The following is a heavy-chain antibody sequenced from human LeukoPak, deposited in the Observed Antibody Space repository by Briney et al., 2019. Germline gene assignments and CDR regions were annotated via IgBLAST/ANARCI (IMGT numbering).Heavy chain of an antibody. CDR2: IIAGGST. V-gene: IGHV3-23*01. Sequence: GGSLRLSCVASGFTIRSYAMAWVRQTPGKGLEQGLEWVASIIAGGSTYYADSVKGRFTISRDNSKNTLYLQMNSLRAEDTAVYYCANYKVATTHYFDYWGQGTLVTVSS. D-gene: IGHD5-12*01. CDR1: GFTIRSYA. J-gene: IGHJ4*02. CDR3: ANYKVATTHYFDY.